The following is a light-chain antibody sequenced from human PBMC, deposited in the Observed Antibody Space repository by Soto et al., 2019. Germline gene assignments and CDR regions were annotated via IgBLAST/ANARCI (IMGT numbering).Light chain of an antibody. CDR3: QQYDSSPIT. V-gene: IGKV3-20*01. CDR1: QSVSSSY. J-gene: IGKJ5*01. Sequence: EIVLTQSPGTLSLSPGERATLSCRASQSVSSSYLAWYQQKPGQAPRLVIYGASNRATGIPDRFSGSGSGTDFTLTTSRLEPEDFAVYYCQQYDSSPITFGQGTRLEIK. CDR2: GAS.